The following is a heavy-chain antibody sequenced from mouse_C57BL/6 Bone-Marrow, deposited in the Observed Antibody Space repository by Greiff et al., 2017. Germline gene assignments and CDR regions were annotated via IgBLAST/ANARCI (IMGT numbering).Heavy chain of an antibody. CDR2: INYDGSST. CDR3: ARERTGTGNFDY. J-gene: IGHJ2*01. Sequence: EVNVVESEGGLVQPGSSLKLSCTASGFTFSDYYMAWVRQVPEKGLEWVANINYDGSSTYYLDSLKSRFIISRDNAKNILYLQMSSLKSEDTATYYCARERTGTGNFDYWGQGTTLTVSS. CDR1: GFTFSDYY. V-gene: IGHV5-16*01. D-gene: IGHD4-1*01.